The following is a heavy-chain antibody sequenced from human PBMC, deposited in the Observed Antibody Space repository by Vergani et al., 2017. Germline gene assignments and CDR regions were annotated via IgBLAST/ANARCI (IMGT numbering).Heavy chain of an antibody. CDR2: ISGSGGST. D-gene: IGHD3-22*01. J-gene: IGHJ4*02. V-gene: IGHV3-23*01. Sequence: EVQLLESGGGLVQPGGSLRLSCAASGFTFSSYAMSWVRQAPGKGLEWVSAISGSGGSTYYADSVKGRFTISRDTSKNTLYLQMNSLRAEDTAVYYCAKDHTRQDYYDSSGYYDYWGQGSLVTVSS. CDR3: AKDHTRQDYYDSSGYYDY. CDR1: GFTFSSYA.